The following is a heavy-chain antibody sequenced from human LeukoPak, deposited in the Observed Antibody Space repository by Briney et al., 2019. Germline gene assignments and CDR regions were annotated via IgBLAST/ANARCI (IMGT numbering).Heavy chain of an antibody. V-gene: IGHV4-59*01. Sequence: SETLSLTCTVSGGSISSYYWSWIRQPPGKGLEWIGYIYYSGSTNYNPSPKSRVTISVDTSKNQFSLKLSSVTAADTAVYYCARVYGDYYYYYGMDVWGQGTTVTVSS. CDR2: IYYSGST. CDR3: ARVYGDYYYYYGMDV. J-gene: IGHJ6*02. CDR1: GGSISSYY. D-gene: IGHD4-17*01.